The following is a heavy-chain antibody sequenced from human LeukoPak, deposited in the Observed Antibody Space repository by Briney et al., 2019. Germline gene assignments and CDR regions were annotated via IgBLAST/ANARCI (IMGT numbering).Heavy chain of an antibody. CDR1: GYTFTSYG. D-gene: IGHD3-10*01. J-gene: IGHJ6*02. CDR2: ISAYNGNT. CDR3: ARVTSGGSGSYYRYYYYGMDV. V-gene: IGHV1-18*01. Sequence: GASVKVSCKASGYTFTSYGISWVRQAPGQGLEWMGWISAYNGNTNYAQKLQGRVTMTTDTSTSTAYMELRSLRSDDTAVYYCARVTSGGSGSYYRYYYYGMDVWGQGTTVTVSS.